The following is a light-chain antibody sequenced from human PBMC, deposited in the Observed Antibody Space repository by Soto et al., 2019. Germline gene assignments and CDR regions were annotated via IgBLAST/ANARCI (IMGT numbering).Light chain of an antibody. CDR2: AAF. J-gene: IGKJ3*01. CDR3: QQSYNMPFT. V-gene: IGKV1-39*01. Sequence: DIQMTQSPSSLSASVGDRVTITCRASQSISSYLNWYQQKPGKAPKLLIYAAFILQSGVPSRFGGSGAGTDFTLNVSSLQPEDFATYFGQQSYNMPFTFGHGTKVDI. CDR1: QSISSY.